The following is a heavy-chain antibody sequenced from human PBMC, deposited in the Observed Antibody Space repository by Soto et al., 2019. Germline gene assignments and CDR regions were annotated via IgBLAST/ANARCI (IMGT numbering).Heavy chain of an antibody. CDR2: ISGSGGST. V-gene: IGHV3-23*01. J-gene: IGHJ4*02. CDR1: GFPFSSYA. D-gene: IGHD3-3*01. CDR3: AKGYDFWSGYSDY. Sequence: GGSLSLSCAASGFPFSSYAMSWVRQAPGKGLEWVSAISGSGGSTYYADSVKGRFTISRDNSKNTLYLQMNSLRAEDTAVYYCAKGYDFWSGYSDYWGQGTLVTVSS.